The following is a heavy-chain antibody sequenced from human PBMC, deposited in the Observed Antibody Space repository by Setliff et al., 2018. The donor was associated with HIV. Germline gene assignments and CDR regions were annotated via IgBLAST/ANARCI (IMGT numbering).Heavy chain of an antibody. D-gene: IGHD2-15*01. CDR1: GFTVSSNY. CDR3: SSDQAPHPGGDAFDI. Sequence: GESLKISCAASGFTVSSNYMSWVRQAPGKGLEWVSFIYSGGSTYYADSVKGRFTISRHNSKNTLYLQMNSLRAEDTAVYYCSSDQAPHPGGDAFDIWGQGTMVTVSS. V-gene: IGHV3-53*04. CDR2: IYSGGST. J-gene: IGHJ3*02.